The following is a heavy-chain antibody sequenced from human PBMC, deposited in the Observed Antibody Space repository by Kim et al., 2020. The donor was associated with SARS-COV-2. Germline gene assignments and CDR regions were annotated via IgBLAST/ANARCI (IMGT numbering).Heavy chain of an antibody. CDR2: ISYDGSNK. J-gene: IGHJ6*02. CDR1: GFTFSSYG. D-gene: IGHD3-9*01. V-gene: IGHV3-30*18. Sequence: GGSLRLSCAASGFTFSSYGMHWVRQAPGKGLEWVAVISYDGSNKYYADSVKGRFTISRDNSKNTLYLQMNSLRAEDTAVYYCAKAVRTSRDDILTGYYPPYYYYYGMDVWGQGTTVTVSS. CDR3: AKAVRTSRDDILTGYYPPYYYYYGMDV.